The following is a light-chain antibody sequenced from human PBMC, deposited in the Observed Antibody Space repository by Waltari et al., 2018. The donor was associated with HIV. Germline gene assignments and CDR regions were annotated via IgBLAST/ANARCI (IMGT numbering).Light chain of an antibody. V-gene: IGLV1-44*01. CDR1: SSNIGNNP. J-gene: IGLJ2*01. Sequence: QSVLTQPPSASGSPGQRVTISCSGSSSNIGNNPSNWYQQLPGTAPQLLVYSDHHRPSGVPDRFSCSKSGTSASLAISGLQSEDEGDYYCASWDNNVAGRVFGGRTRLTVL. CDR3: ASWDNNVAGRV. CDR2: SDH.